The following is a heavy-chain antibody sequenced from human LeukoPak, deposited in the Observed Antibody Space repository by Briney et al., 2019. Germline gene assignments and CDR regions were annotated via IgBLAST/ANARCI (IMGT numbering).Heavy chain of an antibody. Sequence: GSLRLSCAASGFTFSTYSMNWVRQAPGKGLEWIGSIYYSGSTYYNPSLKSRVTISVDTSKNQFSLKLSSVTAADTAVYYCARRSAAAGTYYWGQGTLVTVSS. J-gene: IGHJ4*02. D-gene: IGHD6-13*01. CDR1: GFTFSTYSMN. CDR3: ARRSAAAGTYY. V-gene: IGHV4-39*01. CDR2: IYYSGST.